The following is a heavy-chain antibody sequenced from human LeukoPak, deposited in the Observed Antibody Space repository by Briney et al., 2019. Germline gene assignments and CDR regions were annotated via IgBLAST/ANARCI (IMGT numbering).Heavy chain of an antibody. CDR1: GYTFTGYD. Sequence: GASVKVSCKASGYTFTGYDMHWVRQAPGQRLEWVGWINPNSGGTHYAQKFQGRVSMSRDTSISTVYMELRRLRSDDTAVYYCARPYYFGSGSRLSYYYFGMDVWGQGTTVTVSS. CDR3: ARPYYFGSGSRLSYYYFGMDV. D-gene: IGHD3-10*01. V-gene: IGHV1-2*02. J-gene: IGHJ6*02. CDR2: INPNSGGT.